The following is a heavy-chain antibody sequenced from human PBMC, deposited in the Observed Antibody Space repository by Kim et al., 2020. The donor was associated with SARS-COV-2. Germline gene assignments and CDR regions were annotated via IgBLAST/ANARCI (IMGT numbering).Heavy chain of an antibody. Sequence: GGSLRLSCAASGFTFSSYSMNWVRQAPGKGLEWVSSISSSSSYIYYADSVKGRFTISRDNAKNSLYLQMNSLRAEDTAVYYCARVLWKQYRTQGAFDIWGQGTMVTVSS. J-gene: IGHJ3*02. CDR2: ISSSSSYI. CDR1: GFTFSSYS. V-gene: IGHV3-21*01. CDR3: ARVLWKQYRTQGAFDI. D-gene: IGHD2-2*01.